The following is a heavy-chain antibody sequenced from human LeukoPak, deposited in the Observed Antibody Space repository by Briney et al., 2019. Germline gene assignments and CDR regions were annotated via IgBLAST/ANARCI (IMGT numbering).Heavy chain of an antibody. J-gene: IGHJ4*02. V-gene: IGHV3-74*01. CDR2: IDSDGSTT. CDR3: ARDTLAVAGDLDY. CDR1: GFTFNSYW. D-gene: IGHD6-19*01. Sequence: GGSLRLSRAASGFTFNSYWMHWVRQVPGKGLVWVSLIDSDGSTTTYADSVKGRFSISRDNAKNTLYLQVNSLRVEDTAVYYCARDTLAVAGDLDYWGQGTLVTVSS.